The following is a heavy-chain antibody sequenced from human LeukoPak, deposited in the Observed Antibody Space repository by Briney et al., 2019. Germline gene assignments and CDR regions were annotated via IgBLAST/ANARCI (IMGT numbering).Heavy chain of an antibody. CDR2: FNPDSGGT. D-gene: IGHD6-13*01. CDR1: GYTFTGYY. CDR3: ARQQQLLDY. J-gene: IGHJ4*02. Sequence: GASVKVSCKASGYTFTGYYMHWVRQAPGQGLEWMGWFNPDSGGTHYAQKFQGRVTMTRDTSISTAYMELNRLRSDATAVYYCARQQQLLDYWGQGTLVTVSS. V-gene: IGHV1-2*02.